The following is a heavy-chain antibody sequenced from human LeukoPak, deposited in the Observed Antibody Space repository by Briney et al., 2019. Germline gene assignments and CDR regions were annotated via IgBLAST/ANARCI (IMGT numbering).Heavy chain of an antibody. CDR2: IHHSGYT. CDR3: ARMGSDY. V-gene: IGHV4-38-2*01. Sequence: PSETLSLTCVVSGDAISSGNYWGWIRQPPEKGLEWIGNIHHSGYTNYNPSLKSRVTISVDTSKNQFSLKMKSVTAADTAVYYCARMGSDYWGQGTLVTVPS. D-gene: IGHD3-16*01. J-gene: IGHJ4*02. CDR1: GDAISSGNY.